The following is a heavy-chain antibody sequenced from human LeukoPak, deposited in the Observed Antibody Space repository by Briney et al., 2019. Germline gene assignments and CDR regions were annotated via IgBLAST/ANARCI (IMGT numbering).Heavy chain of an antibody. Sequence: GGSLRLSCAASGFTFSGSAMPWVRQASGKGLEWVGRIRSKANSYATAYAASVKGRFTISRDDSKNTAYLQMNSLKTEDTAVYYCTRQPDYGDYGYWGQGTLVTVSS. D-gene: IGHD4-17*01. V-gene: IGHV3-73*01. J-gene: IGHJ4*02. CDR3: TRQPDYGDYGY. CDR1: GFTFSGSA. CDR2: IRSKANSYAT.